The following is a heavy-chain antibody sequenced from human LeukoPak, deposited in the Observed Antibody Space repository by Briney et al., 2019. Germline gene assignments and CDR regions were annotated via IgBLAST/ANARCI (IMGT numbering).Heavy chain of an antibody. V-gene: IGHV3-7*01. D-gene: IGHD3-3*01. Sequence: GGSLRLSCAASGFTFSSYWMSWVRQAPGKGLEWVANIKQDGSEKYYVDSGKGRFTISRDNAKNSLYLQMISLRAEDTAVYYCARVSPVLRFLEWYDTGYYFDYWGQGTLVTVSS. CDR1: GFTFSSYW. CDR3: ARVSPVLRFLEWYDTGYYFDY. J-gene: IGHJ4*02. CDR2: IKQDGSEK.